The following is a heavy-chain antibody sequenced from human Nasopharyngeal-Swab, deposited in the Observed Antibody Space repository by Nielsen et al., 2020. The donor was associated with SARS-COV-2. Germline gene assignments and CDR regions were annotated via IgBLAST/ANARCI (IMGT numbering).Heavy chain of an antibody. D-gene: IGHD6-19*01. Sequence: GGSLRLSCAASGFTFSSYGMHWVRQAPGKGLEWVAVISYDGSNKYYADSVKGRFTISRDNSKNTLYLQMNSLRAEDTAVYYRAKHSGWYYFDYWGQGTLVTVSS. J-gene: IGHJ4*02. CDR3: AKHSGWYYFDY. CDR1: GFTFSSYG. V-gene: IGHV3-30*18. CDR2: ISYDGSNK.